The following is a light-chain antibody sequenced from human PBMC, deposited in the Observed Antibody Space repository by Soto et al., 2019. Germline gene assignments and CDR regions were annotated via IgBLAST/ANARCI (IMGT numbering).Light chain of an antibody. CDR1: SSNLGAGYD. Sequence: QSVLTQPPSVSGAPGQRVTISCTGNSSNLGAGYDVHWYQQLPGTAPKLVIYRNNQRPSGVPDRISGSKSGTSASLAISGLRSEDEADYYCAAWDDRLSGLVFGRGTKLTVL. CDR2: RNN. V-gene: IGLV1-47*01. J-gene: IGLJ2*01. CDR3: AAWDDRLSGLV.